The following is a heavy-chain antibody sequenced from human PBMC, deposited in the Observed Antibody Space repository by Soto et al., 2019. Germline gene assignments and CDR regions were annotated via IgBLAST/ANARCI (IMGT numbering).Heavy chain of an antibody. D-gene: IGHD2-2*01. CDR1: GGSISNYY. J-gene: IGHJ4*02. Sequence: ASEILPLTYTVPGGSISNYYWSWIRQPPGKGLMCIGYIYYSRTTNYNPSLKSRVTISVDTSKNQFSLKLSSVTAADTAVYYCARESARILGYCISTSCSGYYFDYWGQGTLVTVSS. CDR2: IYYSRTT. V-gene: IGHV4-59*01. CDR3: ARESARILGYCISTSCSGYYFDY.